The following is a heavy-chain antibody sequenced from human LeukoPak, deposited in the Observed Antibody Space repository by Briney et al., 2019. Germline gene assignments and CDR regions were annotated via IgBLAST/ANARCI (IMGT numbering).Heavy chain of an antibody. CDR2: INPNSGGT. Sequence: GASVKVSCKASGYTFTGYYMHWVRQAPGQGLEWMGWINPNSGGTNYAQKFQGRVTMTRDTSISTAYMELSRLRSDDTAVYYCARAPLHNWAVPDYWGQGTLVTVSS. D-gene: IGHD1-20*01. CDR3: ARAPLHNWAVPDY. CDR1: GYTFTGYY. V-gene: IGHV1-2*02. J-gene: IGHJ4*02.